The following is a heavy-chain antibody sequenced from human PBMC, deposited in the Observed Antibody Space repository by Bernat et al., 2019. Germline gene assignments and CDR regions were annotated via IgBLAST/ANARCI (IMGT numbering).Heavy chain of an antibody. CDR3: VGRGLVWFGEINENWFDP. Sequence: QLQLQESGPGLVKPSETLSLTCTVSGGSVSSSNYYWDWIRQPPGNGLDWIGSVYYSGSTYYNPSLRSRVTISVDTSKNQFSLKLSSVTAADTAVYYCVGRGLVWFGEINENWFDPWGQGTLVTVSS. CDR1: GGSVSSSNYY. V-gene: IGHV4-39*01. J-gene: IGHJ5*02. CDR2: VYYSGST. D-gene: IGHD3-10*01.